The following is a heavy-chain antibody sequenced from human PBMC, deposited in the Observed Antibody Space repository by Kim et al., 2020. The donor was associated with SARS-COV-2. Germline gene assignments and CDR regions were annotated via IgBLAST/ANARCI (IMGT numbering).Heavy chain of an antibody. CDR1: GGSFSGYY. CDR2: INHSGST. J-gene: IGHJ6*02. V-gene: IGHV4-34*01. CDR3: AAEIDYDDCMDG. Sequence: SETLSLTCAVYGGSFSGYYWSWIRQPPGKGLEWIGEINHSGSTNYNPSLKSRVTISVDTSKNQSSLKLSSVTAAETAVYYCAAEIDYDDCMDGCVEGST.